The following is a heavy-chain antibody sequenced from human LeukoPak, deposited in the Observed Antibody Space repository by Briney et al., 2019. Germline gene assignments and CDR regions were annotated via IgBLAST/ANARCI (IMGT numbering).Heavy chain of an antibody. J-gene: IGHJ3*02. D-gene: IGHD3-22*01. V-gene: IGHV3-30*18. Sequence: GGSLRLSCAASGFTFSSYGMHWVRQAPGKGLEWVAVISYDGSNKYYADSVKGRFTISRDNSKNTLYLQMNSLRAEDTALYCCAKDIDSSLDAFDIWGQGTMVTVPS. CDR1: GFTFSSYG. CDR3: AKDIDSSLDAFDI. CDR2: ISYDGSNK.